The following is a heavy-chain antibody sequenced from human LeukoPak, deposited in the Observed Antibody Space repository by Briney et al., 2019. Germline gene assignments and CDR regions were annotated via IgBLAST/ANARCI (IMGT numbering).Heavy chain of an antibody. CDR1: GYTFTSYY. CDR3: ARVLSTRQPLTGYYYYYYYMDV. V-gene: IGHV1-46*01. CDR2: INPSGGST. D-gene: IGHD6-25*01. J-gene: IGHJ6*03. Sequence: AASVKVSCKASGYTFTSYYMHWVRQAPGQGLEWMGIINPSGGSTSYAQKFQGRVTITRNTSISTAYMELSSLRSEDTAVYYCARVLSTRQPLTGYYYYYYYMDVWGKGTTVTVSS.